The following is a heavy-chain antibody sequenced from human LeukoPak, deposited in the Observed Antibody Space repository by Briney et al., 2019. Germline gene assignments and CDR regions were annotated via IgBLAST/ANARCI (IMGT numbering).Heavy chain of an antibody. Sequence: PGRSLRLSCAASGFTFSSYAMSWVRQAPGKGLEWVSAISGSGGSTYYADSVKGRFTISRDNSKNTLYLQMNSLRAEDTAVYYCAPLDIVVVPAQDWFDPWGQGTLVTVSS. D-gene: IGHD2-2*03. CDR1: GFTFSSYA. J-gene: IGHJ5*02. V-gene: IGHV3-23*01. CDR3: APLDIVVVPAQDWFDP. CDR2: ISGSGGST.